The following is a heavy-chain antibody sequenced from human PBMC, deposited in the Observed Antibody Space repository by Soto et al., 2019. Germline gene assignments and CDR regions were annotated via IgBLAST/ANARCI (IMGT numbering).Heavy chain of an antibody. Sequence: EVHLLESGGGLLQPGGSLRLSCAASEFTFSDYAMSWVRQAPGKGLEWVSGISASGDNTYSADSVKGRFTISRDNAKNSLYLQMNSLRAEDTAVYYCARGRRYFDWLSPSWFDPWGQGTLVTVSS. CDR3: ARGRRYFDWLSPSWFDP. D-gene: IGHD3-9*01. CDR2: ISASGDNT. V-gene: IGHV3-23*01. J-gene: IGHJ5*02. CDR1: EFTFSDYA.